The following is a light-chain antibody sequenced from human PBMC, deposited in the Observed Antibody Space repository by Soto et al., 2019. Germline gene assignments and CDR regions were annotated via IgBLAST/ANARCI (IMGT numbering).Light chain of an antibody. J-gene: IGKJ2*01. CDR2: KAS. V-gene: IGKV1-5*03. CDR3: QQYDNMYT. Sequence: DIQMTQSPSTLSASVGDRVTITCRASQNVSNWLAWYQQKPGKAPNLLIYKASSLESGVPSRFSGGGSGTEFTLTITSLQPDDFATYYCQQYDNMYTFGQGTKLEIK. CDR1: QNVSNW.